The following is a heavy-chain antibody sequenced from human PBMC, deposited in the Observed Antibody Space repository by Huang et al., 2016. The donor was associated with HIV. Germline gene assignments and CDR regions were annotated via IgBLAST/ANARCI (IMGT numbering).Heavy chain of an antibody. CDR1: GGTFSSFA. Sequence: QVQLVQSGAELKKPGSSVRVSCKASGGTFSSFAISWLRQAPGHRLEWMGGIISIFRVTHYAEKFQNRVTSTADESTSTAYMELSSLRSEDTATYYCAGGGANLYYYYHLDVWGKGTTVTVSS. CDR2: IISIFRVT. V-gene: IGHV1-69*13. CDR3: AGGGANLYYYYHLDV. D-gene: IGHD2-15*01. J-gene: IGHJ6*03.